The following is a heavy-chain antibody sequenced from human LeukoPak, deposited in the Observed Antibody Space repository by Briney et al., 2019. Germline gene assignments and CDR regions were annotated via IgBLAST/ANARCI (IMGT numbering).Heavy chain of an antibody. V-gene: IGHV3-49*04. CDR3: TRDPIAVAGTAIDY. J-gene: IGHJ4*02. Sequence: GGSLTLSCTASGFTFGDYAMSWVRQAPGKGLEWVGFIRSKDYGGTTEYAESVKGRFTISRDDSKSTAYLQMNSLKTEDTAVYYCTRDPIAVAGTAIDYWGQGTLVTVSS. CDR2: IRSKDYGGTT. CDR1: GFTFGDYA. D-gene: IGHD6-19*01.